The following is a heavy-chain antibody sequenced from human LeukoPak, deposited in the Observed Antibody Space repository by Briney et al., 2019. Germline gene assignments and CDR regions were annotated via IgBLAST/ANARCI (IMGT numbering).Heavy chain of an antibody. Sequence: GGSLRLSCVASGFTFSRYWMHWVRQAPGKGLGWVSRIDSDGRSTNYADSVKGRFSISRDNAENTLYLQMNSLRVEDTAVYYCVRGADTGYSSDSWGQGTLVTVSS. J-gene: IGHJ4*02. V-gene: IGHV3-74*01. CDR2: IDSDGRST. D-gene: IGHD3-9*01. CDR1: GFTFSRYW. CDR3: VRGADTGYSSDS.